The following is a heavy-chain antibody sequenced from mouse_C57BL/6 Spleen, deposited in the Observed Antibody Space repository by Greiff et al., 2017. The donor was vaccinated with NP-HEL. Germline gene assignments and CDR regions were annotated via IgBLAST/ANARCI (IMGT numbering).Heavy chain of an antibody. V-gene: IGHV5-4*01. CDR1: GFTFSGYA. CDR2: ISDGGSYT. CDR3: ARDYYYGHYAMDY. J-gene: IGHJ4*01. D-gene: IGHD1-1*01. Sequence: EVQGVESGGGLVKPGGSLKLSCAASGFTFSGYAMSWVRQTPEKRLEWVATISDGGSYTYYPDNVKGRFTISRDNAKNNLYLQMSHLKSEDTAMYYCARDYYYGHYAMDYWGQGTSVTVSS.